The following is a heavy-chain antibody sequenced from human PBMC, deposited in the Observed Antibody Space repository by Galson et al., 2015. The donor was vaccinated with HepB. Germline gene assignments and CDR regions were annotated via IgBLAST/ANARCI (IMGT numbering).Heavy chain of an antibody. CDR1: GYSFNNYA. CDR2: ISGYNGRA. Sequence: SVKVSCKASGYSFNNYAITWVRQAPGQGLQWMGWISGYNGRAMYAQEFQGRVTLIIDTSTTTASMEVNRLTSDDTAMYYCARDLAAETTDAFDVWGQGTMVTDSS. D-gene: IGHD6-13*01. J-gene: IGHJ3*01. CDR3: ARDLAAETTDAFDV. V-gene: IGHV1-18*01.